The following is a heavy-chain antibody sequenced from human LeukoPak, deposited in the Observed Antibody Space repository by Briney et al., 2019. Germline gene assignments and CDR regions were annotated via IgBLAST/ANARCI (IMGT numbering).Heavy chain of an antibody. J-gene: IGHJ5*02. D-gene: IGHD4-17*01. CDR2: ISGSGGST. V-gene: IGHV3-23*01. CDR1: GFTFSSYA. Sequence: GGSLRLSCAASGFTFSSYAMSWVRQAPGKGLEWVSAISGSGGSTYYADSVKGRFTISRDNSKNTLYLQMNSLRAEDTAVYYCAASKGGDPVGPWGQGTLVTVSS. CDR3: AASKGGDPVGP.